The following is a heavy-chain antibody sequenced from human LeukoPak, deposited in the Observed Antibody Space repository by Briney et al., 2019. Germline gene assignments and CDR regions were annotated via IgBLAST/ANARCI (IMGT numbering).Heavy chain of an antibody. Sequence: SETLSLTCAVYGGSISGYYWSWIRQPPGKGLEWIGEINHSGSTNYNPSLQSRVTISVDTSKSQFSLKLSSVTAADTAVYYCARLTRRSGNYFDYWGQGTLVTVSS. CDR1: GGSISGYY. V-gene: IGHV4-34*01. D-gene: IGHD1-1*01. J-gene: IGHJ4*02. CDR2: INHSGST. CDR3: ARLTRRSGNYFDY.